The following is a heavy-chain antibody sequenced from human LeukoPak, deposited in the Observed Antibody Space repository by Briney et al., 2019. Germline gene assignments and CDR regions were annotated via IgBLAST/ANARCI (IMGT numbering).Heavy chain of an antibody. Sequence: GGSLRLPYAASGFTFSRCEMNWVRQAPGKGLEWVSHIGNSGSSIYYADSVKGRFTISRDNAKNPLYLQMNSLRAEDTAVYYCTTIRCIAAGDIRFDPWGQGTMASVSS. CDR3: TTIRCIAAGDIRFDP. V-gene: IGHV3-48*03. CDR1: GFTFSRCE. J-gene: IGHJ5*02. D-gene: IGHD6-13*01. CDR2: IGNSGSSI.